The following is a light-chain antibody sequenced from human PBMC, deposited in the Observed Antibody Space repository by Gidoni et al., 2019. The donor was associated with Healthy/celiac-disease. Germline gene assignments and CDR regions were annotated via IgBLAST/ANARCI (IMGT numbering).Light chain of an antibody. V-gene: IGKV1-27*01. J-gene: IGKJ1*01. CDR1: QGISNY. CDR2: AAS. CDR3: QKYNSAPQT. Sequence: DIQMTQSPSSLSASVGDRVTIPCRAGQGISNYLAWYQQKPGKVPKLLIYAASTLQSGVPSRFSGSGSGTDFTLTISSLQPEDVATYYCQKYNSAPQTFXQXTKVEIK.